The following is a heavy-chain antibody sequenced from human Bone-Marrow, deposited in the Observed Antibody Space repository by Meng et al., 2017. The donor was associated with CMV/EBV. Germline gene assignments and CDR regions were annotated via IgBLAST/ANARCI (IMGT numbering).Heavy chain of an antibody. CDR1: GFTFSSYA. CDR2: ISGSGGST. D-gene: IGHD6-13*01. V-gene: IGHV3-23*01. CDR3: AKDHPRTAGTWVYY. Sequence: GESLKISCAASGFTFSSYAMSWVRQAPGKGLEWVSAISGSGGSTYYADSVKGRFTISRDNSKNTLYLQMNSLRAEDTAVYYCAKDHPRTAGTWVYYWGQGTLVTVSS. J-gene: IGHJ4*02.